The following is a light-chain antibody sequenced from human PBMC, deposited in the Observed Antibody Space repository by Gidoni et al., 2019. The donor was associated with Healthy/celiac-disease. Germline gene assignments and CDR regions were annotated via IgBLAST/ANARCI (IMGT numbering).Light chain of an antibody. CDR3: QQYDNLPIT. J-gene: IGKJ5*01. Sequence: DIQMTQSPSSLSASVGDRVTITCQASQDISHYLNWYHRKPGKAPKLLIYDASNLETGVTSRFSGSGSGTDFTFTISSLQPEDIATYYCQQYDNLPITFGQGTRLEIK. CDR1: QDISHY. CDR2: DAS. V-gene: IGKV1-33*01.